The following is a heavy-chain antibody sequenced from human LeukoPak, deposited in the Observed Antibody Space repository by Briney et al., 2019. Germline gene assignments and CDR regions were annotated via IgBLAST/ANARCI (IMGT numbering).Heavy chain of an antibody. D-gene: IGHD1-26*01. J-gene: IGHJ4*02. CDR2: IYSSGSA. V-gene: IGHV4-4*07. CDR3: ARGPGGATREGFDY. Sequence: SKTLSLTCTVSGGSISSLYWSWLRQPAGKGVEWIGRIYSSGSADYNPSLKSRVTMSVDTSKNQFSLRVSSVTAADTAVYYCARGPGGATREGFDYWGQGTLVTVSS. CDR1: GGSISSLY.